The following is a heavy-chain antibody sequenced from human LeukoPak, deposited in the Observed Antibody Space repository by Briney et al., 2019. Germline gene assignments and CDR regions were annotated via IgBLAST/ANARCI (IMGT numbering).Heavy chain of an antibody. D-gene: IGHD3-10*01. J-gene: IGHJ3*01. CDR2: ISHDESNK. V-gene: IGHV3-30*03. CDR1: GFAFSTYG. Sequence: GRSLRLSCAASGFAFSTYGMHWVRQTPGKGLEWVAVISHDESNKFYGDSVKGRFTISRDNAKNTLYLQMNSLRAEDTAVYYCASSMVRGGNDAFDVWGQGTMVTVSS. CDR3: ASSMVRGGNDAFDV.